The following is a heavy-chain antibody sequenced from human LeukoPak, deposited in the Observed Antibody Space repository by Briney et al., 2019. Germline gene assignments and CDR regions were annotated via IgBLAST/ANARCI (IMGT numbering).Heavy chain of an antibody. Sequence: SETLSLTCTVSGGSITHYYWAWIRQPPGKTLEWIGYSYYSGSTKYNPSLKSRVTISVDTSNNQFSLNLRSVTAADTAVYYCATTTSGGDAFDIWGQGTMVTVSS. CDR2: SYYSGST. CDR1: GGSITHYY. J-gene: IGHJ3*02. CDR3: ATTTSGGDAFDI. D-gene: IGHD1-26*01. V-gene: IGHV4-59*01.